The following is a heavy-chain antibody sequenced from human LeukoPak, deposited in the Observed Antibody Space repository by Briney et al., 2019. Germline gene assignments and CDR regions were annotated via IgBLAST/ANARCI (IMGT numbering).Heavy chain of an antibody. CDR1: GGSISSYY. D-gene: IGHD3-3*01. Sequence: SETLSLTCTVSGGSISSYYWSWIRQPPGKGLEWIGYIYYSGSTNYNPSLKSRVTISVDTSKNQFSLKLSSVTAADTAVYYCARVGGDFWSGYYVIDWFDPWGQGTLVTVSS. J-gene: IGHJ5*02. CDR3: ARVGGDFWSGYYVIDWFDP. CDR2: IYYSGST. V-gene: IGHV4-59*01.